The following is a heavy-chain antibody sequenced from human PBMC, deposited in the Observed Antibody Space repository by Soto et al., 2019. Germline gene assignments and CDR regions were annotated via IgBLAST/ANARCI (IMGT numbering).Heavy chain of an antibody. CDR1: GGSISSSSYY. CDR3: ARLAVAGNIDY. Sequence: SETLSLTFTVSGGSISSSSYYWGWIRQPPGKGLEWIGNIYYSGSTYYNPSLKSRVTISVDTSKNQFSLKLSSVTAADTAVYYCARLAVAGNIDYWGQGTLVTVSS. J-gene: IGHJ4*02. D-gene: IGHD6-19*01. V-gene: IGHV4-39*01. CDR2: IYYSGST.